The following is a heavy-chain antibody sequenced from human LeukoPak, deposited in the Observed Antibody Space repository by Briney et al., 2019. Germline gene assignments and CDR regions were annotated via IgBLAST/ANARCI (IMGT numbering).Heavy chain of an antibody. Sequence: GGSLRPSCAASGFTFSSYSLTWVRQAPGKGLQWVSSISRSSDYMYYADSVKGRFTISRDNAKNALYLQMTSLRAEDTAVYYCARGRGSLPFDYWGQGTLVTVSS. CDR2: ISRSSDYM. J-gene: IGHJ4*02. CDR1: GFTFSSYS. CDR3: ARGRGSLPFDY. D-gene: IGHD1-26*01. V-gene: IGHV3-21*01.